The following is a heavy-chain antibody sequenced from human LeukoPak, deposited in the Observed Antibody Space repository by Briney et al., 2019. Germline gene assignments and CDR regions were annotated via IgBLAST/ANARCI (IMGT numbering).Heavy chain of an antibody. V-gene: IGHV1-8*02. J-gene: IGHJ5*02. Sequence: GASVKVSCKASGGTFSSYAINWVRQATGQGLEWMGWMNPNSGNTGYAQKFQGRVTMTRNTSISTAYMELSSLRSEDTAVYYCARQINWFDPWGQGTLVTVSS. CDR2: MNPNSGNT. CDR3: ARQINWFDP. CDR1: GGTFSSYA.